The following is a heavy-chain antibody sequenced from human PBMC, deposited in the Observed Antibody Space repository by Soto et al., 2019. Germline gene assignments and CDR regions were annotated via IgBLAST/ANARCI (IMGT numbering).Heavy chain of an antibody. CDR2: IYGGGST. CDR1: GFTVTSYR. D-gene: IGHD4-17*01. CDR3: TRGTTTASGPVY. Sequence: EVQLVESGGGLIQPGGSLRLSCAASGFTVTSYRMIWVRQAPGKGLEWVSVIYGGGSTSYAASVKGRFTISRDDSKNTLYDKMNSLTAEDTAVYYCTRGTTTASGPVYWGQGTLVTVSS. V-gene: IGHV3-53*01. J-gene: IGHJ4*02.